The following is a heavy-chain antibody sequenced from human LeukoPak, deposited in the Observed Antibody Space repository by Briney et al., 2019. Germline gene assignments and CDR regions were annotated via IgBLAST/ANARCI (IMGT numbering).Heavy chain of an antibody. CDR3: AREGYCSGGSCYSGIIDY. Sequence: ASVKVSCKASGYTFITYGIAWVRQALGQGLEWVGWISPYSGNTNYAEKLQGRVTMTTDTSTSTAYMELRSLRSDDTAVYHCAREGYCSGGSCYSGIIDYWGQGTLVTVSS. J-gene: IGHJ4*02. CDR2: ISPYSGNT. D-gene: IGHD2-15*01. CDR1: GYTFITYG. V-gene: IGHV1-18*01.